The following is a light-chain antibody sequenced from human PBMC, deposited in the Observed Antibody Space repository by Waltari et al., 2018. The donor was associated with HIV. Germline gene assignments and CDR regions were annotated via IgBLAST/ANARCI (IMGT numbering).Light chain of an antibody. J-gene: IGLJ2*01. CDR2: KDT. V-gene: IGLV3-25*03. CDR1: VLSKQF. CDR3: QSADTSGTMDI. Sequence: SDLTQPPSVSVSPGQTASITCSGEVLSKQFGYWYQHKKGQAPVLLIYKDTMRASGIPERFAVTTSRTTVTLTISEVQAEDEAYYYCQSADTSGTMDIFGGGTKL.